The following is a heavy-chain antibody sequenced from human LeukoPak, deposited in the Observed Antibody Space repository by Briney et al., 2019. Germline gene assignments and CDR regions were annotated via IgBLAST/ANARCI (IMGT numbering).Heavy chain of an antibody. CDR3: ARPAKLRYYYYGMDA. CDR1: GFTFSSYA. Sequence: GGSLRLSCSASGFTFSSYAIHWVRQAPGKGLEYVSAISDNGGSTYYADSVKGRLTISRDNAKNSLYLQMNSLRAEDTAVYYCARPAKLRYYYYGMDAWGQGTTVTVSS. J-gene: IGHJ6*02. V-gene: IGHV3-64*04. D-gene: IGHD1-7*01. CDR2: ISDNGGST.